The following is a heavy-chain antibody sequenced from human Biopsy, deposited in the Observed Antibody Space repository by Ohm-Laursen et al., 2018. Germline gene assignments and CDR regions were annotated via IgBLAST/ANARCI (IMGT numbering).Heavy chain of an antibody. D-gene: IGHD3-22*01. CDR3: ASVVLGPTNDAFDL. J-gene: IGHJ3*01. CDR2: IYPGGRT. CDR1: GGDINNYY. V-gene: IGHV4-4*07. Sequence: TLSLTCNVSGGDINNYYWSWIRQPAGKVLEGIGRIYPGGRTNYKPSLKSRVTMSVDKSKKQLSLRVRSVTAADTAMYYCASVVLGPTNDAFDLWGQGTMVVVSS.